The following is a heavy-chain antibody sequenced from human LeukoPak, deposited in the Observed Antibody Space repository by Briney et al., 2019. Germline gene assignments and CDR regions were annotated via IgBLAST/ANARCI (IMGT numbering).Heavy chain of an antibody. CDR2: IGGGGVDT. Sequence: GGSLRLSCAASGFTFSSYAMSWVRQAPGKGLEWVSSIGGGGVDTYYADSVKGRFTISRDNSKNTLYLQMNSLRVEDTAVYYCAKDPPTTGTTFDNWGRGALVTVSS. CDR3: AKDPPTTGTTFDN. CDR1: GFTFSSYA. D-gene: IGHD1-1*01. V-gene: IGHV3-23*01. J-gene: IGHJ4*02.